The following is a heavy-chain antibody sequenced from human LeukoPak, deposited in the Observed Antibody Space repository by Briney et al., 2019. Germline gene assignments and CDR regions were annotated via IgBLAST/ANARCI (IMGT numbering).Heavy chain of an antibody. CDR1: GFTFSGYS. Sequence: PGGSLRLSXAASGFTFSGYSMNWVREAPGKGLEWVSSISSSNSYIYYADSVKGRFTISRDKAKNSLYLQINSLRAEDTAVYYCARDLYGLDAFDIWGQGKMVTVSS. D-gene: IGHD2/OR15-2a*01. CDR3: ARDLYGLDAFDI. J-gene: IGHJ3*02. CDR2: ISSSNSYI. V-gene: IGHV3-21*01.